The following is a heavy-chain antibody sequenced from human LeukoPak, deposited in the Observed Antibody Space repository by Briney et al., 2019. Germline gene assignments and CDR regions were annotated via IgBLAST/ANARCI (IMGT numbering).Heavy chain of an antibody. CDR1: GGSISSSSYY. V-gene: IGHV4-39*07. Sequence: SETLSLTCTVSGGSISSSSYYWGWVRQPPGKGLEWIGNIFYSGSTYYSPSLKSRVTISLDTSRNQFSLKLNSVTAADTAVYCAKSNGYGLVDIWGQGTMVTVSS. CDR2: IFYSGST. D-gene: IGHD3-10*01. CDR3: AKSNGYGLVDI. J-gene: IGHJ3*02.